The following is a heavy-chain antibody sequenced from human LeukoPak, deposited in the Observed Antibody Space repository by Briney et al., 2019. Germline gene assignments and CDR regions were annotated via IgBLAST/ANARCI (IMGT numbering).Heavy chain of an antibody. CDR1: GYTFTSYG. CDR3: ARAHRDTAMVNFDY. Sequence: GASVKVSCKASGYTFTSYGISWVRQAPGQGLEWMGWISAYNGNTNYAQKLQGRDTMTTDTSTSTAYMELRSLRSDDTAVYYCARAHRDTAMVNFDYWGQGTLVTVSS. V-gene: IGHV1-18*01. CDR2: ISAYNGNT. D-gene: IGHD5-18*01. J-gene: IGHJ4*02.